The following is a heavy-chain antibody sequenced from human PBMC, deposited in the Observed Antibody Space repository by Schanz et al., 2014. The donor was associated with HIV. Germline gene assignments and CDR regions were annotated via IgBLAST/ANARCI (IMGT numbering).Heavy chain of an antibody. CDR3: ARDSGPGSY. CDR2: IKQDGGEK. J-gene: IGHJ4*02. V-gene: IGHV3-7*01. CDR1: GFPFSSYA. D-gene: IGHD3-10*01. Sequence: EVQLVESGEGLVKPGGSLRLSCTGSGFPFSSYAINWVRQAPGKGLEWVASIKQDGGEKHYVASVKGRFTISRDNVKNSLYLQMSSLRAEDTAVYYCARDSGPGSYWGRGTLVIVSS.